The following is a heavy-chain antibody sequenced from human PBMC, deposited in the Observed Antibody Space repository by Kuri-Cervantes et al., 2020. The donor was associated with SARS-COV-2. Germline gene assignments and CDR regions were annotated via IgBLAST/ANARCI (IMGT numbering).Heavy chain of an antibody. J-gene: IGHJ4*02. Sequence: LSLTCATSGFIFSDHYMAWVRQAPGSGLEWVGHSRNKANSYTTEYAASVKGRFTISRDDTSNSLFLHMTSLKSEDTAVYYCARMYGSDWGYIHFDYWGQGILVTVSS. CDR3: ARMYGSDWGYIHFDY. V-gene: IGHV3-72*01. CDR1: GFIFSDHY. CDR2: SRNKANSYTT. D-gene: IGHD6-25*01.